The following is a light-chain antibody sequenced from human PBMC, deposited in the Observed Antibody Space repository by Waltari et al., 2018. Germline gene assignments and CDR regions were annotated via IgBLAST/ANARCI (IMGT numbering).Light chain of an antibody. Sequence: SYDLTQPPSVSVSPGQTATLTCSGDKLGDKYPSWYQQRPGQSPILVIFQDTNRPSGIPERFSGSNSGNTATLAISGTQPMDEAKYYCQAWDSGTVVFGGGTMLTVL. V-gene: IGLV3-1*01. CDR3: QAWDSGTVV. CDR1: KLGDKY. J-gene: IGLJ2*01. CDR2: QDT.